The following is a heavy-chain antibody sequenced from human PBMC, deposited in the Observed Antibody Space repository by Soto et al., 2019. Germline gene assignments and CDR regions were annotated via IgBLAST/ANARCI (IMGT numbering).Heavy chain of an antibody. CDR3: AKMRGMEVWDYSLDY. CDR2: VFGHGGDP. Sequence: EVQLLESGGDLVQPGGSLRLSCAASGFTFSSFAMSWVRQAPGKGLEWVSRVFGHGGDPDYADSVKGRFTISRDNSKNTLFLQMSSLRVDDTAIYYCAKMRGMEVWDYSLDYWGQGTLVTVSS. J-gene: IGHJ4*02. CDR1: GFTFSSFA. D-gene: IGHD2-21*01. V-gene: IGHV3-23*01.